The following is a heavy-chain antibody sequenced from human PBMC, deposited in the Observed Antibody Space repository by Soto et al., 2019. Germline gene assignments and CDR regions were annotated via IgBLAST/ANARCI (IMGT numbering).Heavy chain of an antibody. CDR2: IYYSGST. J-gene: IGHJ3*02. Sequence: QVQLQESGPGLVKPSQTLSLTCTVSGGSIGSNGYYWNWIRQGPGKGLEWIGFIYYSGSTTYNPSLKSRVTISMGTSKNQFSLMLSSVTAADTAVYYCARDRATPVRGYDASDIWGQGTMVTVSS. D-gene: IGHD3-10*01. V-gene: IGHV4-31*03. CDR3: ARDRATPVRGYDASDI. CDR1: GGSIGSNGYY.